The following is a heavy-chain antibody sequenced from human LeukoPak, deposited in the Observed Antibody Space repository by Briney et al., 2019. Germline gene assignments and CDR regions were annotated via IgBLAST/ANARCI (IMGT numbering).Heavy chain of an antibody. CDR3: ARDPYNGAYTEGYYYYYMDV. CDR2: IKQDGNEI. CDR1: GFTFSIYW. D-gene: IGHD1-1*01. Sequence: GGSLRLSCAASGFTFSIYWMSWVRQAPGKGLEWVANIKQDGNEIYYVDSVKGRFTISRDNSQNSLFLQMNSLRVEDTAIYYCARDPYNGAYTEGYYYYYMDVWGKGTTVTVSS. J-gene: IGHJ6*03. V-gene: IGHV3-7*01.